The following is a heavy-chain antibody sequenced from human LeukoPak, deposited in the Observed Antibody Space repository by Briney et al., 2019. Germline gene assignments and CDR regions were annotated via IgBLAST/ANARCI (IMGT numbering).Heavy chain of an antibody. J-gene: IGHJ4*02. D-gene: IGHD6-13*01. Sequence: SETLSLTCTVSGGSISSSSYYWGWIRQPPGKGLEWIGSIYYSGSTYYNPSLKSRITISVVTSKNQFSLKLSSVTAADTAVYYCARNLIPEQLVLNFWGQGTLVTVSS. CDR2: IYYSGST. CDR1: GGSISSSSYY. V-gene: IGHV4-39*01. CDR3: ARNLIPEQLVLNF.